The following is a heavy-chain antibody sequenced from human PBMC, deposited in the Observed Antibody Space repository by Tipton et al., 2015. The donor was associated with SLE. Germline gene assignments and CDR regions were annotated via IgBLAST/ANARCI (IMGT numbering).Heavy chain of an antibody. CDR3: ARAAWITVVWEFMPSFGV. Sequence: TLSLTCTISGDSISNNNYYWGWIRQPPGKGLELIGNIYYSGTTYYNPSLKTRVTISVDTSKTQFSLRLTSVTAADTAVYYCARAAWITVVWEFMPSFGVWGQGALVPVS. D-gene: IGHD3-10*01. CDR2: IYYSGTT. J-gene: IGHJ4*02. V-gene: IGHV4-39*07. CDR1: GDSISNNNYY.